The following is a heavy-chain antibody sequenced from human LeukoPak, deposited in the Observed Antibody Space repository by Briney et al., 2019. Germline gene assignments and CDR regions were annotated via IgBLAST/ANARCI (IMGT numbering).Heavy chain of an antibody. CDR1: GFTFSSYS. Sequence: GGSLRLSCAASGFTFSSYSMNWVRQAPGKGLEWVSSISSSSSYIYYADSVKGRFTISRDNAKNSLYLQMNSLRAEDTAVYCCARVGCSSTSCAWGQGTLVTVSS. D-gene: IGHD2-2*01. J-gene: IGHJ5*02. CDR2: ISSSSSYI. CDR3: ARVGCSSTSCA. V-gene: IGHV3-21*01.